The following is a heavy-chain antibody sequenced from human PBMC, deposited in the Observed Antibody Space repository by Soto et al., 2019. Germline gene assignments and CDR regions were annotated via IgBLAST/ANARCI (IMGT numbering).Heavy chain of an antibody. CDR2: IYYSGDT. CDR1: GGSISSSDYF. J-gene: IGHJ5*02. Sequence: SETLSLTCTVSGGSISSSDYFWAWIRQPPGKGLEWIGSIYYSGDTTYSPSLKSRLTISVDTSKNQFSLKLDSVTAADTAVYYCARRGYGARFVDWFDPWGQGTLVTVSS. V-gene: IGHV4-39*01. D-gene: IGHD5-18*01. CDR3: ARRGYGARFVDWFDP.